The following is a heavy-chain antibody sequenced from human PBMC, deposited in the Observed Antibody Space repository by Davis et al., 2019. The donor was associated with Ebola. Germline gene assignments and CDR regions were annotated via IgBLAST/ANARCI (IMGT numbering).Heavy chain of an antibody. Sequence: PGGSLRLSCKGSGYSFTSYWIGWVRQVSGKGLEWVGIVYPGDSDITYSPSFQGQVTISVDKSLSTTFLQWSTLKASDTAIYYCARMPRGYLDEGYALDVWGQGTTVTVSS. CDR2: VYPGDSDI. J-gene: IGHJ6*02. V-gene: IGHV5-51*01. D-gene: IGHD2-2*01. CDR1: GYSFTSYW. CDR3: ARMPRGYLDEGYALDV.